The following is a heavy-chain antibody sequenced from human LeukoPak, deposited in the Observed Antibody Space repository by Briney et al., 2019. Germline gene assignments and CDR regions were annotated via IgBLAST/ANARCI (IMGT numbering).Heavy chain of an antibody. CDR2: MNPNSGNT. Sequence: ASVKVSCKASGYTFTSYDINWVRQATGQGLEWMGWMNPNSGNTGYAQKFQGRVTMTRNTSISTAYMELSSLRSEDTAVYYCARGVYPYWLRLEAYYFDYWGQGTLVTVSS. CDR3: ARGVYPYWLRLEAYYFDY. D-gene: IGHD5-12*01. CDR1: GYTFTSYD. V-gene: IGHV1-8*01. J-gene: IGHJ4*02.